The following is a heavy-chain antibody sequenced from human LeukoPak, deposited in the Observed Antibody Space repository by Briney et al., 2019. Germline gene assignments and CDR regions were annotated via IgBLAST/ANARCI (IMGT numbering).Heavy chain of an antibody. CDR2: IIPIFGTA. D-gene: IGHD3-22*01. CDR3: ARVLYYDSSGYYYGRGYYFDY. Sequence: ASVKVSCKASGGTFSSYAISWVRQAPGQGPEWMGGIIPIFGTANYAQKFQGRVTITADESTSTAYMELSSLRSEDTAVYYCARVLYYDSSGYYYGRGYYFDYWGQGTLVTVSS. CDR1: GGTFSSYA. J-gene: IGHJ4*02. V-gene: IGHV1-69*01.